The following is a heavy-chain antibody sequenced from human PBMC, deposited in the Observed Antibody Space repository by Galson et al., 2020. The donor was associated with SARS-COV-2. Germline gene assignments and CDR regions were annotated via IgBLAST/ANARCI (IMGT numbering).Heavy chain of an antibody. CDR3: ASEDIVVVPAAPGVYYYYGMDV. CDR1: GDSVSSNSAS. Sequence: SHTLSLTCSISGDSVSSNSASSHCITQSPSSGLASLGRTYYSSKWYNDYAVSVKSRITINPDTSKNQFSLQLNSVTPEDTAVYYCASEDIVVVPAAPGVYYYYGMDVWGQGTTVTVSS. V-gene: IGHV6-1*01. D-gene: IGHD2-2*01. J-gene: IGHJ6*02. CDR2: TYYSSKWYN.